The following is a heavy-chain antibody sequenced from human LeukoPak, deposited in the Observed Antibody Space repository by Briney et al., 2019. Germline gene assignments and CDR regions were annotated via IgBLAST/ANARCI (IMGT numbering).Heavy chain of an antibody. CDR2: IYYSGST. Sequence: SETLSLTCTVSGGSISSYYWSWIRQPPGKGLEWIGYIYYSGSTNYNPSLKSRVTISVDTSKNQFSLKLSSVTAADTAVYYCASYYYDSSGYSGDAFDIWGQGTMVTVSS. V-gene: IGHV4-59*01. CDR1: GGSISSYY. J-gene: IGHJ3*02. D-gene: IGHD3-22*01. CDR3: ASYYYDSSGYSGDAFDI.